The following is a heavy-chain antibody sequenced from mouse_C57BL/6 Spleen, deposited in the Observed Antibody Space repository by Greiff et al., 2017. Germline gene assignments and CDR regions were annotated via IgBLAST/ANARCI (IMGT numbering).Heavy chain of an antibody. J-gene: IGHJ1*03. CDR2: FYPGSGSI. CDR1: GYTFTEYT. D-gene: IGHD2-1*01. CDR3: ARHEEGGYYGNYWYFDV. V-gene: IGHV1-62-2*01. Sequence: QVQLQQSGAELMKPGASVKLSCKASGYTFTEYTIHWVKQRSGQGLEWIGWFYPGSGSIKYNEKFKDKATLTADKSSSTVYMELSRLTSEDSAVYFCARHEEGGYYGNYWYFDVWGTGTTVTVSS.